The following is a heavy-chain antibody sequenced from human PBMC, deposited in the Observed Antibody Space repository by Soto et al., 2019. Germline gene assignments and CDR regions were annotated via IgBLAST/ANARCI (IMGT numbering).Heavy chain of an antibody. CDR1: GYTFTSYD. CDR3: ARGPHIYYGSGSRLDY. Sequence: QVQLVQSGAEVKKPGATVKVSCKASGYTFTSYDINWVRQATGQGLEWMGWMNPNSGNTGYAQKFQGRVTMTRNTSISTAYMELSSLSSEDTAVYYCARGPHIYYGSGSRLDYWGQGTLVTVSS. V-gene: IGHV1-8*01. J-gene: IGHJ4*02. CDR2: MNPNSGNT. D-gene: IGHD3-10*01.